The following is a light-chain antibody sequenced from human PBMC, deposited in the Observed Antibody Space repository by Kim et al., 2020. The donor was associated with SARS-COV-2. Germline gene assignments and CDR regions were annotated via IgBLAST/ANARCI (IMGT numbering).Light chain of an antibody. CDR2: AVS. J-gene: IGLJ3*02. Sequence: QSALTQPASVSGSPGQSITISCTGTSSDIGNYNFVSWYQQHPGKAPKLMIYAVSKRPSGVSDRFSGSKSGNTASLTISGLQAEDEADYHYTSYTSSIAWVFGGGTKLTFL. CDR3: TSYTSSIAWV. CDR1: SSDIGNYNF. V-gene: IGLV2-14*01.